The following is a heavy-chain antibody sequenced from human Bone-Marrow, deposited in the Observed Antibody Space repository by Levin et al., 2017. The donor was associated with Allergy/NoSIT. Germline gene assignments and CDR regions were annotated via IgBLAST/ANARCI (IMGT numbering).Heavy chain of an antibody. CDR3: ARLTRVTFSSYIPNYMDV. J-gene: IGHJ6*03. CDR1: GGSIGHYY. Sequence: SETLSLTCSISGGSIGHYYWTWIRQSPGKGLEWIGHTYYSGRTKYNPSLKTRVTMSCDTAKNQFSLDLASVTPADTAVYFCARLTRVTFSSYIPNYMDVWGEGTTFTV. CDR2: TYYSGRT. V-gene: IGHV4-59*01. D-gene: IGHD2/OR15-2a*01.